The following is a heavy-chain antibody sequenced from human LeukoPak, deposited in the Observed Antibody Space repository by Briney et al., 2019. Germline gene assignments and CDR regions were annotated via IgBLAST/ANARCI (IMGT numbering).Heavy chain of an antibody. J-gene: IGHJ4*02. CDR1: GFTFSSYS. D-gene: IGHD1-26*01. CDR2: ISSSSSYI. CDR3: AREVGVVGATCDY. Sequence: RGSLRLSCAVSGFTFSSYSMNWVRQAPGKGLEWVSSISSSSSYIYYADSMKGRFTISRDNAENSLFLQMNSLRAEDTAVYYCAREVGVVGATCDYWGQGTLVTVSS. V-gene: IGHV3-21*01.